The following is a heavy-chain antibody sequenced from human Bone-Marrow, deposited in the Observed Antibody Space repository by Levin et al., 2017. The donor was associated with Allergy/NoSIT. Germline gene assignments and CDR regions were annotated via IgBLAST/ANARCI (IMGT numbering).Heavy chain of an antibody. Sequence: TGGSLRLSCVASGFTFSDYFMSWIRQAPGKGLEWVSYISGGGSTIYYADSVRGRFTISRDNAKNSLYLQMRSLRSEDTAVYYCARDPLHDRGSGWGQGTLVNVSS. J-gene: IGHJ4*02. CDR3: ARDPLHDRGSG. CDR2: ISGGGSTI. D-gene: IGHD3-10*01. CDR1: GFTFSDYF. V-gene: IGHV3-11*01.